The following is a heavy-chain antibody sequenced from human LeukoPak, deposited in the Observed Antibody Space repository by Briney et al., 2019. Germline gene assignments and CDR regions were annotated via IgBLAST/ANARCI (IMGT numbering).Heavy chain of an antibody. V-gene: IGHV3-30*04. CDR2: ISYDGSNK. D-gene: IGHD2/OR15-2a*01. CDR1: GFTFSSYA. CDR3: ARGLFLYYFDY. J-gene: IGHJ4*02. Sequence: GGSLRLSCAASGFTFSSYAMHWVRQAPGKGLEWVAVISYDGSNKYYADSVKGRFTISRDNSKNTLYLQMNSLRAEDTAVYYCARGLFLYYFDYWGQGTLVTVSS.